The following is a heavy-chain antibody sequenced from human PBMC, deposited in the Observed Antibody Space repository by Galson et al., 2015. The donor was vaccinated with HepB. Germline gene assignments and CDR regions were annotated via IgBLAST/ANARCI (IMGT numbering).Heavy chain of an antibody. V-gene: IGHV3-23*01. Sequence: SLRLSCAASGFTFRNYAMNWVRQAPGKGLEWVSVVSDSGGDTYYADSVKGRFTISRDNSKNTLYLQMNSLRAEDTAVYYCARGTGRWSYAFDIWGQGTMVTVSS. CDR3: ARGTGRWSYAFDI. CDR1: GFTFRNYA. CDR2: VSDSGGDT. J-gene: IGHJ3*02. D-gene: IGHD5-24*01.